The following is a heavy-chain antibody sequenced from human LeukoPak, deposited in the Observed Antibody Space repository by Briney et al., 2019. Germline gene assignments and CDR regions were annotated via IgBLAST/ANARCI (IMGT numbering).Heavy chain of an antibody. CDR1: GFTFSSYG. J-gene: IGHJ4*02. CDR3: ANYYYDSSGYIFDY. Sequence: GGSLRLSCAASGFTFSSYGMHWVRQAPGKGLEWVAVISYDGSNKYYADSVKGRFTISRDNSKNTLYLQMNNLRAEDTAVYYCANYYYDSSGYIFDYWGQGTLVTVSS. V-gene: IGHV3-30*18. CDR2: ISYDGSNK. D-gene: IGHD3-22*01.